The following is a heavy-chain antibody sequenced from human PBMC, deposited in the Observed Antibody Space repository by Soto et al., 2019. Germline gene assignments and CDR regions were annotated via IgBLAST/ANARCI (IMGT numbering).Heavy chain of an antibody. CDR1: GGSISSYY. CDR3: ARHGEAYYDFWSGYHDAFAI. J-gene: IGHJ3*02. Sequence: PSETLSLTCTVSGGSISSYYWSWIRQPPGKGLEWIGYIYYSGSTNYNPSLKSRVTISVDTSKNQFSLKLSSVTAADTAVYYCARHGEAYYDFWSGYHDAFAIWGQGTMVTVSS. D-gene: IGHD3-3*01. CDR2: IYYSGST. V-gene: IGHV4-59*08.